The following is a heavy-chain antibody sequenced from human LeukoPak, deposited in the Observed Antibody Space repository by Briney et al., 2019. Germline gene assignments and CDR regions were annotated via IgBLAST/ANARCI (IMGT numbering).Heavy chain of an antibody. CDR1: GFTFNNYA. CDR2: ISSTGIAA. D-gene: IGHD6-6*01. J-gene: IGHJ2*01. V-gene: IGHV3-23*01. CDR3: AKCQDSSSSGFRRYWYFDL. Sequence: PGGSLRLSCATSGFTFNNYAMSWVRQAPGKGLEWVSAISSTGIAAYYADSVKGRFTISRDNSKNTLYLQMNSLRAEDTAVYYCAKCQDSSSSGFRRYWYFDLWGRGTLVTVSS.